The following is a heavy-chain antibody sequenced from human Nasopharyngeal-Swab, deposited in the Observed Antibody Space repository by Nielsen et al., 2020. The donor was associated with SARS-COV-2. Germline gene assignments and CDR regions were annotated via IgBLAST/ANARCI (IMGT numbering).Heavy chain of an antibody. CDR2: MNPNSGNT. Sequence: ASVKVSCKASGYTFTSYDINWVRQATGKGLEWMGWMNPNSGNTGYAQKFQGRVTMTRNTSISTAYMELSSLRSEDTAVYYCARGPSVTIFGVVYYYYYGMDVWGQGTTVTVSS. CDR1: GYTFTSYD. J-gene: IGHJ6*02. CDR3: ARGPSVTIFGVVYYYYYGMDV. D-gene: IGHD3-3*01. V-gene: IGHV1-8*01.